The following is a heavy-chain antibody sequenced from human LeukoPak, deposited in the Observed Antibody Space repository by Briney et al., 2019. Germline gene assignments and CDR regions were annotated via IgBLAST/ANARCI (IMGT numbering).Heavy chain of an antibody. D-gene: IGHD6-19*01. V-gene: IGHV3-15*05. CDR3: TPSIAVAGSLDY. Sequence: GGSLRLSCAASGFTFSNVWMSWVRQAPGKGLEWVGRIKSKTDGGTTDYAAPVKGRFTISRDDSKNTLNLQMNSLKTDDTAVYYCTPSIAVAGSLDYWGQGTLVTVSS. CDR2: IKSKTDGGTT. J-gene: IGHJ4*02. CDR1: GFTFSNVW.